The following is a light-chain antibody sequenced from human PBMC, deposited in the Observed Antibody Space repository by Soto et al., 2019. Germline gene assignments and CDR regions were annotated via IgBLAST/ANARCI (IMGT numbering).Light chain of an antibody. J-gene: IGKJ1*01. CDR2: AES. CDR3: PQTYGNPWT. CDR1: QSISVY. Sequence: DMQMTQSPPSLSASVGDRVTITCRASQSISVYLNWYQLKPGRAPKLLIHAESNLQTGVPSSFSGSGSGTDFTLTISSLQPEDFATYYCPQTYGNPWTFGQGTKVVIK. V-gene: IGKV1-39*01.